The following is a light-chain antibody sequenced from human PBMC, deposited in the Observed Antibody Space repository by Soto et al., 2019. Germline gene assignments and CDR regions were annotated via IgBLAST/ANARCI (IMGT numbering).Light chain of an antibody. CDR3: QQARSFPVT. V-gene: IGKV1-12*01. CDR2: PTS. Sequence: DIQMTQSPSTLSASVGDIVTITCRSSQDVGRWLSWYEQKPGKAPKIVIFPTSTLQSGVPSRFSGSGSGTDFTLTITSLLSEDFETYYCQQARSFPVTFGQGTRLEIK. J-gene: IGKJ5*01. CDR1: QDVGRW.